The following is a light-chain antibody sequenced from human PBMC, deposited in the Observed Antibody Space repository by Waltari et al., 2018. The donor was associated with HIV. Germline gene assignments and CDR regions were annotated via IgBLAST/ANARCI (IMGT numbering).Light chain of an antibody. CDR2: SNK. J-gene: IGLJ3*02. Sequence: QSFLTQPPSASGTPGRRVVISCSGNNSNVGSNPVNWYRQVPGTAPKLLMFSNKPRPSGVTDRFSGSKSGTAASLAIKGLQSEDEADYYCAARDDSLNVWVFGGGTKLTVL. CDR3: AARDDSLNVWV. V-gene: IGLV1-44*01. CDR1: NSNVGSNP.